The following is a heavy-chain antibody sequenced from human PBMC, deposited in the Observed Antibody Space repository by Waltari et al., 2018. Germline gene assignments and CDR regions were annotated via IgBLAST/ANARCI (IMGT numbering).Heavy chain of an antibody. CDR3: AKGGITIFGVPFDY. V-gene: IGHV3-23*04. J-gene: IGHJ4*02. CDR2: ISSSGNSP. Sequence: EVQLVESGGDLVQPGGSLTLSCVASGFTFDTYAMDWVRQAPGEGLEWVSAISSSGNSPYYADSVKGRFTISRDNFKNTLYLQMDSLRAEDTARYFCAKGGITIFGVPFDYWGQGTLVTDSS. CDR1: GFTFDTYA. D-gene: IGHD3-3*01.